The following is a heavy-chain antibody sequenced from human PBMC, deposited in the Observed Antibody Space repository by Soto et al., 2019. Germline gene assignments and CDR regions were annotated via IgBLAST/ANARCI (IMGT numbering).Heavy chain of an antibody. Sequence: QPGGSLRLSCAASGFTFSSYGMHWVRQAPGKGLEWVALIWFDGSDKYYTDSVKGRFTISRDNSKSTLYLQMNSLRAEDTAVYYCARLYCSSTSCYSVGAFDIRGQGTMVTVSS. CDR3: ARLYCSSTSCYSVGAFDI. CDR2: IWFDGSDK. J-gene: IGHJ3*02. CDR1: GFTFSSYG. D-gene: IGHD2-2*01. V-gene: IGHV3-33*01.